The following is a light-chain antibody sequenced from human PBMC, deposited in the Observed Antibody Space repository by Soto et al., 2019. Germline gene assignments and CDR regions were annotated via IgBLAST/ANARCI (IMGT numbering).Light chain of an antibody. CDR3: QQYNNWPRGT. V-gene: IGKV3-15*01. CDR2: GAS. CDR1: QSVSSN. Sequence: EIVLTQSPATLSVSPGERATLSCRASQSVSSNLAWYQQKPGQAPRLLIHGASTRATGIPARFSGSGSGTEFTLTISSLQSEDFAIYYCQQYNNWPRGTFGQGTKVDNK. J-gene: IGKJ1*01.